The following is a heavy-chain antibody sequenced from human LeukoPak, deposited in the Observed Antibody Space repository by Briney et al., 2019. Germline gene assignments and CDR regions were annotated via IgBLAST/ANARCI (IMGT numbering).Heavy chain of an antibody. V-gene: IGHV4-38-2*02. CDR3: ARDWGARDGSGSYYNGAIDY. Sequence: PSETLSLTCAVSGYSISSGYYWGWIRQPPGKGLEWIGSIYHSGSTYYNPSLKSRVTISVDTSKNQFSLKLSSMTAADTAVYYCARDWGARDGSGSYYNGAIDYWGQGTLVTVSS. CDR1: GYSISSGYY. CDR2: IYHSGST. D-gene: IGHD3-10*01. J-gene: IGHJ4*02.